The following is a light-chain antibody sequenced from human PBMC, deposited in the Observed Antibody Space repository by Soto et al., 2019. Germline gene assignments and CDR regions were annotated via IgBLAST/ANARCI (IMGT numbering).Light chain of an antibody. V-gene: IGKV1-39*01. Sequence: DIQMTQSPSSLSASIGDRITITCRASQSISTYLNWYQQKPGKAPSLLIYGAPTLQSGVPSRFSGSGSATDFTLTISSLQPEDFATYYCQQTFITPPLTFGGGTKVEIK. J-gene: IGKJ4*01. CDR3: QQTFITPPLT. CDR1: QSISTY. CDR2: GAP.